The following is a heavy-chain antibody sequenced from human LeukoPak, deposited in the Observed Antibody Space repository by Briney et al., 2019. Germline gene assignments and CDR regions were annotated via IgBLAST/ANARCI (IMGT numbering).Heavy chain of an antibody. CDR1: GFTFSSYA. D-gene: IGHD4-23*01. CDR2: ISYDGSNK. Sequence: PGGSLRLSCAASGFTFSSYAMHWVRQAPGKGLEWVAVISYDGSNKYYADSVKGRFNISRDNSKNTLYLQMNSLRAEDTAVYCCARSPHYGGNPLLGYWGQGTLVTVSS. J-gene: IGHJ4*02. CDR3: ARSPHYGGNPLLGY. V-gene: IGHV3-30-3*01.